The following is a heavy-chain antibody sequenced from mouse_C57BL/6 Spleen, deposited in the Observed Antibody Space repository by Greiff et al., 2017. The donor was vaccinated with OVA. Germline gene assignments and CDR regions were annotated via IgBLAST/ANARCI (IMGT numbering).Heavy chain of an antibody. D-gene: IGHD1-1*01. CDR1: GYTFTSYW. CDR3: ARGDYGGLYYFDY. CDR2: IDPSDSET. Sequence: VQLQQPGAELVRPGSSVKLSCKASGYTFTSYWMHWVKQRPIQGLEWIGNIDPSDSETHYNQKFKDKATLTVDKSSSTAYMQLSSLTSEDSAVYYCARGDYGGLYYFDYWGQGTTLTVSS. J-gene: IGHJ2*01. V-gene: IGHV1-52*01.